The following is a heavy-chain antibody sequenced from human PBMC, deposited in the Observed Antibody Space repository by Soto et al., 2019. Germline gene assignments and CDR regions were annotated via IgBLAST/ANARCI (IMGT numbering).Heavy chain of an antibody. D-gene: IGHD1-26*01. CDR2: IWCDGITK. CDR1: GFTFSSYG. CDR3: ARDQVEGATFFNY. Sequence: QVQMVESGGGVVQPGRSLRLSCAASGFTFSSYGMHWVRQAPGTGLEWLAVIWCDGITKYYTDSVKGRFTISRDNSKNTLYLQMNSLRAEDTAVYYCARDQVEGATFFNYWGQGTLVTVSS. V-gene: IGHV3-33*01. J-gene: IGHJ4*02.